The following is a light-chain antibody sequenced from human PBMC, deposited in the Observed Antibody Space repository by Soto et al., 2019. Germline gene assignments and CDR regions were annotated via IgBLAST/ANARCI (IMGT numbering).Light chain of an antibody. CDR1: QRVSSH. CDR2: AAS. Sequence: IAMTQSPASLSVSVGERATLSCRASQRVSSHLAWYQQTPGQAPNLLIYAASTLPTGVPSRFSGSGSGTDFTLTISSLQPEDFAIYYCQQTNRYPLTFGQGTRGEIK. J-gene: IGKJ5*01. CDR3: QQTNRYPLT. V-gene: IGKV3-15*01.